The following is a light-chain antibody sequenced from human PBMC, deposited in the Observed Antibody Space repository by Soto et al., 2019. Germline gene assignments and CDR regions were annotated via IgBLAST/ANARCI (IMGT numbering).Light chain of an antibody. J-gene: IGKJ2*01. V-gene: IGKV3-15*01. CDR2: DAS. CDR3: QHFTQWPYT. CDR1: QSVSSR. Sequence: EIVMTQSPATLSVPPGERATLSCRASQSVSSRLAWYQQXXXQGPRLLIYDASTRATGIPARXXXXXXXXXXXLSISSLQSEDFAIYYCQHFTQWPYTFGQGTKLEIK.